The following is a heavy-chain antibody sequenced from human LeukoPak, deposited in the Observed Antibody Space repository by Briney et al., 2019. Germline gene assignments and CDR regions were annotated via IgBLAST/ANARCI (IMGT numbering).Heavy chain of an antibody. Sequence: PSETLSLTCTVSGGSISSGGYYWSWIRLHPGKGLEWIGYIYYSGSTYYNPSLKSRVTISVDTSKNQFSLKLSSVTAADTAVYYCARAGRGCSGGSCYRWFDPWGQGTLVTVSS. CDR3: ARAGRGCSGGSCYRWFDP. CDR2: IYYSGST. CDR1: GGSISSGGYY. J-gene: IGHJ5*02. V-gene: IGHV4-31*03. D-gene: IGHD2-15*01.